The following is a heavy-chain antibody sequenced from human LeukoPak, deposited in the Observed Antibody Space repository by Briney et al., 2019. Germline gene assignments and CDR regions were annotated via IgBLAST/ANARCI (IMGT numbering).Heavy chain of an antibody. CDR1: GFTFSSYS. CDR3: ASFAGGGGEDY. J-gene: IGHJ4*02. D-gene: IGHD3-10*01. V-gene: IGHV3-21*01. Sequence: GGSLRLSCAASGFTFSSYSMNWVRQAPGKGLEWVSSISSSSSYIYYADSVKGRFTISRDNAKNSLYLQMNSLRAEDTAVYYCASFAGGGGEDYWGQGTLVTVFS. CDR2: ISSSSSYI.